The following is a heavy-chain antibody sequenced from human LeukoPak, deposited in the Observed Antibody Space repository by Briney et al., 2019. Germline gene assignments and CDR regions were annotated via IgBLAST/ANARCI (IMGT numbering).Heavy chain of an antibody. CDR2: IYSGGST. V-gene: IGHV3-53*01. J-gene: IGHJ6*02. CDR3: ARAPGPYGDYDSGFYYYYGMDV. Sequence: GGSLRLSCAASGFTVSSNHMSWVRQAPGKGLEWVSVIYSGGSTYYADSVKGRFTISRDNSKNTLYLQMNSLRAEDTAVYYCARAPGPYGDYDSGFYYYYGMDVWGQGTTVTVSS. D-gene: IGHD4-17*01. CDR1: GFTVSSNH.